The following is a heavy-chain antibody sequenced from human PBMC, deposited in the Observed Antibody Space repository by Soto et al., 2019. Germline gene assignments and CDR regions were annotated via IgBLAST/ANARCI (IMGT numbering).Heavy chain of an antibody. CDR2: SRNKVNSYTT. CDR1: GFTLSDHY. J-gene: IGHJ4*02. Sequence: GGSLRLSCAASGFTLSDHYMDWVRQAPGKGLEWVGRSRNKVNSYTTEYAASVKGRFIISRDDSKDSLYLQMNSLKTEDTAVYYCASFPLGITFGGVIVSGYWGQGTLVTVSS. CDR3: ASFPLGITFGGVIVSGY. D-gene: IGHD3-16*02. V-gene: IGHV3-72*01.